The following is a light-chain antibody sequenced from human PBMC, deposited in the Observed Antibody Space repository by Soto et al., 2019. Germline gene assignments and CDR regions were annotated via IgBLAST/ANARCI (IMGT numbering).Light chain of an antibody. V-gene: IGKV1-5*01. J-gene: IGKJ1*01. Sequence: DIQMTQSPSTLSASVGDRVTITCRASQSISSWLAWYQQKPGKAPKLLIYDASSLESGVPSRFSGSGSGTEFTLTISSLQPYDFATYYCQQYNSYSPWTFGQGTKVEI. CDR1: QSISSW. CDR3: QQYNSYSPWT. CDR2: DAS.